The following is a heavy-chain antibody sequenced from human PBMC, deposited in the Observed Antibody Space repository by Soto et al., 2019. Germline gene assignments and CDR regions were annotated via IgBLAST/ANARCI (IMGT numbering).Heavy chain of an antibody. CDR3: ASHDPGARFDP. Sequence: QVQLVQSGAEVKKPGASVKVSCKAPRYIFTSYCMHGVRQAPGQGLEWMGWINPNNGATHYGLSFQGRVTMTRDTSISTAYMELSSLRSDDTAVYYCASHDPGARFDPWGQGTLVIVSS. D-gene: IGHD1-1*01. J-gene: IGHJ5*02. V-gene: IGHV1-2*02. CDR2: INPNNGAT. CDR1: RYIFTSYC.